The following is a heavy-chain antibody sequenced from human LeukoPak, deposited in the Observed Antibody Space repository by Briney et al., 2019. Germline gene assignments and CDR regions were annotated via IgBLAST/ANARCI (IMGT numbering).Heavy chain of an antibody. CDR2: MYYSGST. D-gene: IGHD3-22*01. J-gene: IGHJ5*02. Sequence: SQTLSLTCTVSGSSISSGDYYWSWIRQPPGRGLEWIAYMYYSGSTYYNPSLKSRVTMSADTSKNQLSLKLSSVTAADTAVYYCARPYYYDSRIDPWGQGILVTVSS. CDR3: ARPYYYDSRIDP. CDR1: GSSISSGDYY. V-gene: IGHV4-30-4*01.